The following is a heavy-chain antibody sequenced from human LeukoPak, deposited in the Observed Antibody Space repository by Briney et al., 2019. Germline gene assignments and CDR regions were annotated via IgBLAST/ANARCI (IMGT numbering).Heavy chain of an antibody. CDR3: ALRLVLDAFDI. J-gene: IGHJ3*02. CDR2: INHNGNVN. Sequence: GGSLRLSCAASGFTFSSYWMNWARQAPGKGLEWVASINHNGNVNYYVDSVKGRFTISRDNAKNSLYLQMSNLRAEDTAVYYCALRLVLDAFDIWGQGTMVTVSS. D-gene: IGHD6-6*01. CDR1: GFTFSSYW. V-gene: IGHV3-7*03.